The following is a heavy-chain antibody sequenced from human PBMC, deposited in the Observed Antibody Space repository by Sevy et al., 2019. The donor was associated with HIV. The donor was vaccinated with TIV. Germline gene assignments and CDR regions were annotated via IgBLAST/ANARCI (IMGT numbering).Heavy chain of an antibody. CDR3: ATTKDYYDNSGYPSDY. J-gene: IGHJ4*02. CDR1: GYTLTRLS. CDR2: FDPEDGET. Sequence: ASVKVSCKGSGYTLTRLSMHWVRQAPGKGLEWMGSFDPEDGETIHAQRFQGRLSMTEDTSTETAYMELSSLSSEDTAVYYCATTKDYYDNSGYPSDYWGQGSLVTVSS. V-gene: IGHV1-24*01. D-gene: IGHD3-22*01.